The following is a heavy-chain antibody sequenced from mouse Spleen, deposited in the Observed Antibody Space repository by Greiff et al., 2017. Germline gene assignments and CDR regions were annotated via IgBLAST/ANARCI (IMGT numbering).Heavy chain of an antibody. D-gene: IGHD2-1*01. Sequence: QVQLKQSGPELVKPGASVKISCKASGYAFSSSWMNWVKQRPGKGLEWIGRIYPGDGDTNYNGKFKGKATLTADKSSSTAYMQLSSLTSEDSAVYFCMVTTFVYWGQGTLVTVSA. V-gene: IGHV1-82*01. J-gene: IGHJ3*01. CDR1: GYAFSSSW. CDR3: MVTTFVY. CDR2: IYPGDGDT.